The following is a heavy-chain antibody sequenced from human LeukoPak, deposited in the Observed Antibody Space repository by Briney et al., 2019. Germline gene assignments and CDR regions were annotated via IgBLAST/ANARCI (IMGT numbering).Heavy chain of an antibody. D-gene: IGHD6-13*01. CDR3: ARDNPGYSSSWYAPLVGY. V-gene: IGHV3-7*03. Sequence: GGSLRLSCAASGFTFSSYWMSWVRQAPGKGLEWVANIKQDGSEKYYVDSVKGRFTISRDNAKNSLYLQMNSLRAEDTAVYYCARDNPGYSSSWYAPLVGYWGQGTLVTVSS. CDR2: IKQDGSEK. CDR1: GFTFSSYW. J-gene: IGHJ4*02.